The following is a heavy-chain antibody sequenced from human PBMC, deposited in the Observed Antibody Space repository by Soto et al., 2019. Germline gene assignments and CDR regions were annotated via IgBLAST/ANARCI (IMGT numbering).Heavy chain of an antibody. J-gene: IGHJ5*02. Sequence: SETLSLTCTVSGGSISNVYWSWIRQPPGKGLEWIGYIYNSGSTNYNPSLKSRVTISVDTSKNQFSLKLSSVTAADAAIYYCARESRYCSNTNCYPWFDPWGQGTVVTVSS. V-gene: IGHV4-59*01. CDR3: ARESRYCSNTNCYPWFDP. CDR2: IYNSGST. D-gene: IGHD2-2*01. CDR1: GGSISNVY.